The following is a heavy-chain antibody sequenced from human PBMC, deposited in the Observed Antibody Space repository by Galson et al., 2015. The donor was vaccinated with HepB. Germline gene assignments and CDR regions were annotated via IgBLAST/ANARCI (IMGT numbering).Heavy chain of an antibody. J-gene: IGHJ4*02. Sequence: SVKVSCKASGDIFSSHAFSWVRQAPRQGLEWMGGIIPIFDIRNSAEKFQGRVTITADESTSTAYMELNSLKSEDTAIYYCARSTVVTPWNFDYWGQGTVVPVSS. D-gene: IGHD4-23*01. V-gene: IGHV1-69*13. CDR2: IIPIFDIR. CDR3: ARSTVVTPWNFDY. CDR1: GDIFSSHA.